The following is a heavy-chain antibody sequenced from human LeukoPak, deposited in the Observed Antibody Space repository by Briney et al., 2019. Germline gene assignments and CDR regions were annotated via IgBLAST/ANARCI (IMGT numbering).Heavy chain of an antibody. CDR1: GGSITTYY. CDR2: VYHTGRT. CDR3: AREQCTGGSCYSDDAFDI. D-gene: IGHD2-15*01. V-gene: IGHV4-59*01. J-gene: IGHJ3*02. Sequence: NPSETLSLTCTVSGGSITTYYWSWIRQPPGRALEWIGYVYHTGRTNYNPSPQSRVTISVDTSKSQLSLRLRSVTAADTAVYYCAREQCTGGSCYSDDAFDIWGQGTRVTVSS.